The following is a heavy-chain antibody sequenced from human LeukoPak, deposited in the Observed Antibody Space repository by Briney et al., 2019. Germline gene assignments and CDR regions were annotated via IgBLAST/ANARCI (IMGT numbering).Heavy chain of an antibody. CDR3: AKVSGPDTREYFQH. Sequence: GGSLRLSCAASGFTFSDYVMHWVRQAPGKGLEWVSAISGSGGSTYYADSVKGRFTISRDNSKNTLYLQMNSLRAEDTAVYYCAKVSGPDTREYFQHWGQGTLVTVSS. V-gene: IGHV3-23*01. D-gene: IGHD5-18*01. CDR1: GFTFSDYV. CDR2: ISGSGGST. J-gene: IGHJ1*01.